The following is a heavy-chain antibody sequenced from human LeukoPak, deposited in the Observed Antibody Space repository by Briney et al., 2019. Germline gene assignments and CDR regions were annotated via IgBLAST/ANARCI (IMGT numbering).Heavy chain of an antibody. J-gene: IGHJ3*01. CDR1: GFDITRLE. CDR2: ITSTGGTK. V-gene: IGHV3-48*03. CDR3: AKVTTDCSSTSCFLPYAFDF. D-gene: IGHD2-2*01. Sequence: GGSLRLSCAASGFDITRLETYWVRQAPGKGLEWISYITSTGGTKYYADSVRGRFTISRDNSKNSLYLQLNSLRAEDTAVYYCAKVTTDCSSTSCFLPYAFDFWGQGTMVAVSS.